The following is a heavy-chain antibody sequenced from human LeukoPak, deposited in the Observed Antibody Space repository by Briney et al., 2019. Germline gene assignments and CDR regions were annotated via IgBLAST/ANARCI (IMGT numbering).Heavy chain of an antibody. D-gene: IGHD6-19*01. CDR3: ARGSRPGYSSGWYEDY. CDR2: IWYDGSNK. V-gene: IGHV3-33*08. Sequence: GGSLRLSCAASGFTFSSYSMNWVRQAPGKGLEWVAVIWYDGSNKYYADSVKGRFTISRDNSKNTLYLQMNSLRAEDTAVYYCARGSRPGYSSGWYEDYWGQGTLVTVSS. CDR1: GFTFSSYS. J-gene: IGHJ4*02.